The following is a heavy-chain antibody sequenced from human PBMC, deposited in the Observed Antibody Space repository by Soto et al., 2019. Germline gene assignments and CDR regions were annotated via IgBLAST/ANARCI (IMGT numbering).Heavy chain of an antibody. CDR2: IWYDGSNK. CDR1: GFTFSSYG. V-gene: IGHV3-33*01. Sequence: QVQLVESGGGVVQPGRSLRLSCAASGFTFSSYGMHWVRQAPGKGLEWVAVIWYDGSNKYYADSVKGRFTISRDNSKNTLYLQMNSLRAEDTAVYYCARGLDYGDYVSDGVAFDIWGQGTMVTVSS. CDR3: ARGLDYGDYVSDGVAFDI. D-gene: IGHD4-17*01. J-gene: IGHJ3*02.